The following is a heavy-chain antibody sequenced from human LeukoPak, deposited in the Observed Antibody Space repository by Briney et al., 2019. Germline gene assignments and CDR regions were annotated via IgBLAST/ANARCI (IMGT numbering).Heavy chain of an antibody. CDR2: INPSGGST. Sequence: SVKVSCKTFGGTFRSHIFSWVRQAPGQGLEWMGIINPSGGSTSYAQKFQGRVTMTRDTSTSTVYMELSSLRSEDTAVYYCARVGPYYYGSGSYGLGYYYGMDVWGQGTTVTVSS. CDR3: ARVGPYYYGSGSYGLGYYYGMDV. CDR1: GGTFRSHI. J-gene: IGHJ6*02. D-gene: IGHD3-10*01. V-gene: IGHV1-46*01.